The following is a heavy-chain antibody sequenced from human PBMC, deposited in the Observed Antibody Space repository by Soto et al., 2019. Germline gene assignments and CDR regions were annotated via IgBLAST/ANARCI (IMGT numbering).Heavy chain of an antibody. CDR2: ISYSGST. J-gene: IGHJ4*02. CDR1: SDSISSYY. D-gene: IGHD6-13*01. Sequence: SETLSLTCTVASDSISSYYWSWIRQPPGKRLEWIGYISYSGSTDYNPSLKSRVTISGDTSKNQFSLKVSSVTAADTAVYYCARGTSWQLPFDYWGQGTLVTVSS. V-gene: IGHV4-59*01. CDR3: ARGTSWQLPFDY.